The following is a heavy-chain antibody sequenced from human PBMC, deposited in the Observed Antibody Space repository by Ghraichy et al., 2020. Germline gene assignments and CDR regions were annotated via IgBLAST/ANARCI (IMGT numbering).Heavy chain of an antibody. V-gene: IGHV3-73*01. J-gene: IGHJ4*02. D-gene: IGHD2-15*01. CDR1: GFTFSGSA. Sequence: LTCAASGFTFSGSAMHWVRQASGKGLEWVGHIRSKANSYATAYAASVKGRFTISRDDSKNTAYLQMNSLKTEDTAVYYCTRHDGYCSGGSCLDYWGQGTLVTVSS. CDR2: IRSKANSYAT. CDR3: TRHDGYCSGGSCLDY.